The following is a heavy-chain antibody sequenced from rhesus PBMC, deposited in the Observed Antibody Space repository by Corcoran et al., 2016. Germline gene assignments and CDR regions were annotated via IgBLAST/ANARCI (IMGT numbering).Heavy chain of an antibody. Sequence: QVTLKESGPALVKPTQTLTLTGTFSGFSLSTYGMGVGWIRQPSGKPLEWLAHIYWNDDKYYSTSLKSRLTISKDTSKNQVVRTMTNMYPVDTATYYCARRQAYSGSYHFDSWGQGVLVTVSS. D-gene: IGHD3-16*01. V-gene: IGHV2-1*01. CDR1: GFSLSTYGMG. J-gene: IGHJ4*01. CDR2: IYWNDDK. CDR3: ARRQAYSGSYHFDS.